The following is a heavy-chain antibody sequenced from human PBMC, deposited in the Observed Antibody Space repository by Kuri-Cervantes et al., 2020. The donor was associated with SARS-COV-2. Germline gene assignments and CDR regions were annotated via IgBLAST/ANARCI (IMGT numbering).Heavy chain of an antibody. CDR2: MNPNSGNT. CDR3: ARVGLYYDFWSGYYTPLGMDV. D-gene: IGHD3-3*01. J-gene: IGHJ6*02. CDR1: GYTFTSYD. Sequence: ASVKVSCKASGYTFTSYDINWVRQATGQGLEWMGWMNPNSGNTGYAQKFQGRVTMTRNTSISTAYMELSSLRSEDKAVYYCARVGLYYDFWSGYYTPLGMDVWGQGTTVTVSS. V-gene: IGHV1-8*01.